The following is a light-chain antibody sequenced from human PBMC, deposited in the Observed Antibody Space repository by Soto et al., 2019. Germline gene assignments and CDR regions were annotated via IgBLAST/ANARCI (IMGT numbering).Light chain of an antibody. V-gene: IGKV3-20*01. J-gene: IGKJ1*01. CDR3: QQYGSSPRT. CDR1: QSVSGN. Sequence: EIVMTQSPVTLSVSPGERATLSCRASQSVSGNLAWYQQKPGQAPRLLIYGASSRATGIPDRFSGSGSGTDFTLTISRLEPEDFAVYYCQQYGSSPRTFGQGTKVDIK. CDR2: GAS.